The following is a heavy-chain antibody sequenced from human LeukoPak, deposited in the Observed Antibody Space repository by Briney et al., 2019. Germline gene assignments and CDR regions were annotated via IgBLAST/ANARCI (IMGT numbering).Heavy chain of an antibody. J-gene: IGHJ4*02. Sequence: GGSLRLSCAASGFTVSSNYMSWVRQAPGKGLEWVSVIYSGGSTYYADSVKGRFTISRDSSKNTLYLQMNSLRAEDTAVYYCASRGTMVRGVNDYWGQGTLVTVSS. V-gene: IGHV3-66*01. CDR2: IYSGGST. D-gene: IGHD3-10*01. CDR3: ASRGTMVRGVNDY. CDR1: GFTVSSNY.